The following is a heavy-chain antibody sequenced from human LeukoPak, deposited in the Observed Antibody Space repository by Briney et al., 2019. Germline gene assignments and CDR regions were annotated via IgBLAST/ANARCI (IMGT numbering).Heavy chain of an antibody. Sequence: GGSLRLSCAASGFTFSNYLMHWVRQTPGKGLVWISRISTDGSFTNYADSVKGRFTISRDNAKNTLYLQMNSLRAEDTAVYYCASGGRYSSGWYGYYFDYWGQGTLVTVSS. CDR1: GFTFSNYL. V-gene: IGHV3-74*01. CDR3: ASGGRYSSGWYGYYFDY. D-gene: IGHD6-19*01. CDR2: ISTDGSFT. J-gene: IGHJ4*02.